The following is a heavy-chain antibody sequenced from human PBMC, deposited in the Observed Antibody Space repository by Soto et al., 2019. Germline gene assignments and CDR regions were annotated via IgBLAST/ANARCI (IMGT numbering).Heavy chain of an antibody. CDR2: IYYSGST. Sequence: SETLSLTCTVSGGSISSYYWSWIRQPPGKGLEWIGYIYYSGSTNYNPSLKSRVTISVDTSKNQFSLKLSSVTAADTAVYYCARTVTTAFDIWGQGTMVTVS. CDR3: ARTVTTAFDI. D-gene: IGHD4-17*01. CDR1: GGSISSYY. V-gene: IGHV4-59*01. J-gene: IGHJ3*02.